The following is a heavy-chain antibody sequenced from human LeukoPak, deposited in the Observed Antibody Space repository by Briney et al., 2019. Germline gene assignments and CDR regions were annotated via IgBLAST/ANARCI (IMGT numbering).Heavy chain of an antibody. D-gene: IGHD3-22*01. CDR2: INPNSGGT. CDR3: ARGYYDSSGYDHFDY. Sequence: AASVKVSCKASGYTFTGYYMHWVRQAPGQGLEWMGWINPNSGGTNYAQKFQGRVTMTRDTSISTAYMELSRLRSDDTAVYYCARGYYDSSGYDHFDYWGQGTLVTVSS. V-gene: IGHV1-2*02. J-gene: IGHJ4*02. CDR1: GYTFTGYY.